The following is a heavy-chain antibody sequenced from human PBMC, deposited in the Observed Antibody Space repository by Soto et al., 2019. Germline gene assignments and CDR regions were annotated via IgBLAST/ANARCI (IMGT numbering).Heavy chain of an antibody. Sequence: SETLSLTCTVSRGYVNTFHWSWVRQPAGKGLEWIGRIFPNGNTDYSPSLKSRVTISVDRSKNQFSLKLSSVTAADTAVYYCARFAVLSGWFDPWGQGTLVTVSS. D-gene: IGHD6-19*01. CDR3: ARFAVLSGWFDP. CDR2: IFPNGNT. J-gene: IGHJ5*02. V-gene: IGHV4-4*07. CDR1: RGYVNTFH.